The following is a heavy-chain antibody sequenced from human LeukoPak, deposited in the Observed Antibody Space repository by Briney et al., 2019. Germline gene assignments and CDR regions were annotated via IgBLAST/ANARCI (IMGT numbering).Heavy chain of an antibody. CDR3: ARRGVAGRGFDY. CDR2: IYYSGST. Sequence: SETLSLTCTVSGGSISSYYWSWIRQPPGKGLEWIGYIYYSGSTNYNPSLKSRVTISVDTSKNQFSLKLSSATAADTAVYYCARRGVAGRGFDYWGQGTLVTVSS. J-gene: IGHJ4*02. D-gene: IGHD6-19*01. V-gene: IGHV4-59*08. CDR1: GGSISSYY.